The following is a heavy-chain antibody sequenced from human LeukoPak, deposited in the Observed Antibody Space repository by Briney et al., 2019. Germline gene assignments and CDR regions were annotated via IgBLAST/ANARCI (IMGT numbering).Heavy chain of an antibody. V-gene: IGHV3-23*01. J-gene: IGHJ5*02. Sequence: GESLRLSCAAYGFTFSDYAMYWVRQAPGKGLEWVSSIEASGGATYYADSVKGRFTISRDNSKNTFYLQMNSLRAEDTAVYYCAKGSGSGWYGWFAPWGQGTLVTVSS. CDR2: IEASGGAT. CDR3: AKGSGSGWYGWFAP. D-gene: IGHD6-19*01. CDR1: GFTFSDYA.